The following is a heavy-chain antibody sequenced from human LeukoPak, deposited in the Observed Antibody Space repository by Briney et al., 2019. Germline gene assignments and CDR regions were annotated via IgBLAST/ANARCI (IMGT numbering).Heavy chain of an antibody. J-gene: IGHJ6*03. CDR3: AREGVVVVAATGYYYYMDV. V-gene: IGHV1-69*05. CDR2: ISPIFGTA. Sequence: ASVKVSCKASGGTFSSYAISWVRQAPGQGLEWMGRISPIFGTANYAQKFQGRVTITTDESTSTAYMELSSLRSEDTAVYYCAREGVVVVAATGYYYYMDVWGKGTTVNLSS. D-gene: IGHD2-15*01. CDR1: GGTFSSYA.